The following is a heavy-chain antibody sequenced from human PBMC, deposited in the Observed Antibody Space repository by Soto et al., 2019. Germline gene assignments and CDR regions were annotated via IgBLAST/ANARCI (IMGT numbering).Heavy chain of an antibody. CDR3: ARAHTGYYDSSGYYYSVKGWFDP. V-gene: IGHV4-59*01. D-gene: IGHD3-22*01. CDR1: GGNIGSYY. J-gene: IGHJ5*02. Sequence: SETHSLTCTVSGGNIGSYYWSWIRQPPGKGLEWIGYIYYSGSTNYNPSLKSRVTISVDTSKNQFSLKLSSVTAADTAVYYCARAHTGYYDSSGYYYSVKGWFDPWGQGTLVTVSS. CDR2: IYYSGST.